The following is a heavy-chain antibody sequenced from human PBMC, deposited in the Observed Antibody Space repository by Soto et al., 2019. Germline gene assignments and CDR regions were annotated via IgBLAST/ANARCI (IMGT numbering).Heavy chain of an antibody. D-gene: IGHD3-22*01. CDR3: ATTIYYYDTSGLY. J-gene: IGHJ4*02. Sequence: GGSLRLSCAASGFTFSSYSMNWVRQAPGKGLEWVSYISSSSSTIYYADSVKGRFTISRDNAKNSLYLQMNSLRDEDTAVYYWATTIYYYDTSGLYWGQGTPVAVCS. CDR1: GFTFSSYS. V-gene: IGHV3-48*02. CDR2: ISSSSSTI.